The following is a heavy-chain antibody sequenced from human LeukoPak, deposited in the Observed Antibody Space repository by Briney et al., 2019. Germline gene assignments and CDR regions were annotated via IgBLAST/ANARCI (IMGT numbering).Heavy chain of an antibody. CDR2: INHSGST. V-gene: IGHV4-34*01. D-gene: IGHD3-22*01. CDR1: GGSFSGYY. Sequence: SETLSLTCAVYGGSFSGYYWSWIRQPPGKGLEWIGEINHSGSTNYNPSLKSRVTISVDTSKNQLSLKLSSVTAADTAVYYCARGPFFYDSSGYTPPFDYWGQGTLVTVSS. J-gene: IGHJ4*02. CDR3: ARGPFFYDSSGYTPPFDY.